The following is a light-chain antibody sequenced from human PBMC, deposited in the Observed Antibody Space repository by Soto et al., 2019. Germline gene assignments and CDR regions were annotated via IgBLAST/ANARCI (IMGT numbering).Light chain of an antibody. CDR3: QKYDSVPT. CDR2: HAS. V-gene: IGKV1-27*01. CDR1: QGISNS. J-gene: IGKJ1*01. Sequence: DIQLTQSPSSLSASVGDRVTITCRASQGISNSLAWYQQRPGKVPKVLIYHASTLQSGVPSRFSCSVSGTYFTLTISSLQPEDVATYYCQKYDSVPTFGPGTKVEI.